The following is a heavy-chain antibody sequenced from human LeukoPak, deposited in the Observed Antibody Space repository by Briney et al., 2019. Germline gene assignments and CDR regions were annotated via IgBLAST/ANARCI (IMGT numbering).Heavy chain of an antibody. V-gene: IGHV3-48*01. CDR3: ARTYDFGRGPPGDAFDN. CDR1: GFTFTIFG. CDR2: IDARSGIT. Sequence: GGSLRLSCAASGFTFTIFGLDWVRQAPGKGPEWVSYIDARSGITYYADSVQGRFTISRDDARESVFLQMDGLRVDDTAVYYCARTYDFGRGPPGDAFDNWGPGTWVIVSA. D-gene: IGHD3-3*01. J-gene: IGHJ3*02.